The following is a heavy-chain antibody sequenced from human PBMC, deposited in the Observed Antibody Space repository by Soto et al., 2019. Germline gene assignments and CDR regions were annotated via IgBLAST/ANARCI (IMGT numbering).Heavy chain of an antibody. CDR2: IYYSGST. D-gene: IGHD6-13*01. J-gene: IGHJ4*02. Sequence: QLQLQESGPGLVKPSETLSLTCTVSGGSISSSSYYWGWIRQPPGKGLEWIGSIYYSGSTYYNPSLNSRVPLSVDTSKTQFSLKLSSVTAADTAVYYCASTLPYSSRWEAFDYWGQGTLVTVSS. V-gene: IGHV4-39*01. CDR1: GGSISSSSYY. CDR3: ASTLPYSSRWEAFDY.